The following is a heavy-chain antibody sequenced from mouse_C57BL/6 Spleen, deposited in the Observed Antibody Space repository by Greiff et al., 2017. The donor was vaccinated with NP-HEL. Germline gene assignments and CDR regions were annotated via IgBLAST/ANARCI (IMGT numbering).Heavy chain of an antibody. CDR2: ISYSGST. CDR3: ARSLCITTVGGFAY. Sequence: EVKLQESGPGMVKPSQSLSLTCTVTGYSITSGYDWHWIRHFPGNKLEWMGYISYSGSTNYNPSLKSRIPITHDTSKNHFFLKLNSVTTEDTATYYGARSLCITTVGGFAYWGQGTLVTVSA. CDR1: GYSITSGYD. D-gene: IGHD1-1*01. J-gene: IGHJ3*01. V-gene: IGHV3-1*01.